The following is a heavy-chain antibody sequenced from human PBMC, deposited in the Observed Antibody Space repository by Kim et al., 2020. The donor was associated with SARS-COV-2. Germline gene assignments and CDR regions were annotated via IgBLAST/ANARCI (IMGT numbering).Heavy chain of an antibody. Sequence: SETLSLTCTVSGGSISSYYWSWIRQPPGKGLEWIGYIYYSGSTNYNASLKSRVTISVDTSKNQFSLKLSSVTAADTAVYYCARLGASSSWYNYYYYYGLDVWGQGTTVTVSS. V-gene: IGHV4-59*08. CDR3: ARLGASSSWYNYYYYYGLDV. CDR1: GGSISSYY. J-gene: IGHJ6*02. D-gene: IGHD6-13*01. CDR2: IYYSGST.